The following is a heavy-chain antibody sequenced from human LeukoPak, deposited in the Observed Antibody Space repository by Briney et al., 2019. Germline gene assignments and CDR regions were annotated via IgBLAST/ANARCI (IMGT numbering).Heavy chain of an antibody. J-gene: IGHJ4*02. CDR1: GGSISNSY. CDR3: AREGRSSTPGY. Sequence: SETLSLTCTVSGGSISNSYWCWVRQPAGKGLEWIGRISASGNTDYNPSLKGRVTMSVDTSKNQFSQRLTSVTAADTAVYYCAREGRSSTPGYWGQGTLVTVSS. CDR2: ISASGNT. D-gene: IGHD2-15*01. V-gene: IGHV4-4*07.